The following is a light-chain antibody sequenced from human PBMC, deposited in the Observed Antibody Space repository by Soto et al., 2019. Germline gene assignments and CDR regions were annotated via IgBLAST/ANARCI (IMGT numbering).Light chain of an antibody. CDR1: QSISDW. Sequence: DIQTTQSPSTLSASVGDRVTITCRASQSISDWLAWYQQKPGQAPKLLIYKASRLESGVPSRFSGGGSGIEFTLTISSLQPDDFASYYCQQYNSYPYTFGQGTKLEIK. J-gene: IGKJ2*01. CDR3: QQYNSYPYT. V-gene: IGKV1-5*03. CDR2: KAS.